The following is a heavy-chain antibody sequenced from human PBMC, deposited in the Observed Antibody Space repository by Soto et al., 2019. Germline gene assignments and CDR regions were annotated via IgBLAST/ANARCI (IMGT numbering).Heavy chain of an antibody. CDR1: GFTCSSYW. Sequence: WWSLRLSCGASGFTCSSYWMHWFRQAPGKGLVWVSRINSDGRSTSYADSVKGRFTISRDNAKNTLYLQMNSLRAEDTAVYYCARDYYDSSGYLNWFDPWGLGTLVTVSS. D-gene: IGHD3-22*01. V-gene: IGHV3-74*01. CDR3: ARDYYDSSGYLNWFDP. J-gene: IGHJ5*02. CDR2: INSDGRST.